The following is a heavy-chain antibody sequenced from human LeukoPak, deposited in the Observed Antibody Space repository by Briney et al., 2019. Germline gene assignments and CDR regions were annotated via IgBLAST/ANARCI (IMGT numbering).Heavy chain of an antibody. CDR3: ARVQSSSWGYAFDI. Sequence: ASVKASCKASGGTLSSYAFSWVRQAPGQGLEWMGWISAYNGNTNYAQKLQGRVTMTTDTSTSTVYMELRSLRSDDTAVYYCARVQSSSWGYAFDIWGQGTMVTVSS. CDR2: ISAYNGNT. J-gene: IGHJ3*02. D-gene: IGHD6-13*01. CDR1: GGTLSSYA. V-gene: IGHV1-18*01.